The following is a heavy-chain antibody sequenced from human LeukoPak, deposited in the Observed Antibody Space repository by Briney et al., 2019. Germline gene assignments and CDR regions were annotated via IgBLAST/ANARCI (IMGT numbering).Heavy chain of an antibody. J-gene: IGHJ4*02. CDR1: GFTFSSYG. V-gene: IGHV3-30*02. Sequence: PGGSLRLSCAASGFTFSSYGTHWVRQAPGKGLEWVAFIRYDGSNKYYADSVKGRFTISRDNAKNSLYLQMNGLGAEDTAVYYCARELNGYGYYFFDYWGPGTLVTVSS. CDR3: ARELNGYGYYFFDY. D-gene: IGHD3-16*01. CDR2: IRYDGSNK.